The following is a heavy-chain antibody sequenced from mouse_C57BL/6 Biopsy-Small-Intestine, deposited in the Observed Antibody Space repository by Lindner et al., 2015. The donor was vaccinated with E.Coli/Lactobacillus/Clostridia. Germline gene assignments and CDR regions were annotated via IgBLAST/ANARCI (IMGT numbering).Heavy chain of an antibody. V-gene: IGHV14-2*02. CDR2: FDPNNGVT. Sequence: SVKVSCKASGYVFTDQYIHWVRQAPGQGLEWMGWFDPNNGVTNIVQDFQGRVAMTADTSIGTAYLEVSRLTSDDTAVYYCARDLNYYPLGSFYKRRGLYGMDVWGQGTRVIVSS. CDR3: ARDLNYYPLGSFYKRRGLYGMDV. D-gene: IGHD1-1*01. J-gene: IGHJ1*01. CDR1: GYVFTDQY.